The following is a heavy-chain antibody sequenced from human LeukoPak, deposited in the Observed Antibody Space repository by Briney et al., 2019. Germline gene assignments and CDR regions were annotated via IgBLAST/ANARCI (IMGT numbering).Heavy chain of an antibody. CDR2: INPNRGGT. V-gene: IGHV1-2*02. J-gene: IGHJ4*02. Sequence: ASVKVSCKASGYTFTGYYMHWVRQAPGQGLEWMGWINPNRGGTNYAQKFQGRVTITRDTSISTAYMELSRLRSDETAVYYCVRGGYGDYTYDYWGQGTLVTVSS. CDR3: VRGGYGDYTYDY. CDR1: GYTFTGYY. D-gene: IGHD4-17*01.